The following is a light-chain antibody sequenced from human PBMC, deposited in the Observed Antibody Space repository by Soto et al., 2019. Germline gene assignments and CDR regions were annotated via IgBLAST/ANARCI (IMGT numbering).Light chain of an antibody. Sequence: DIVMTQSPDSLAVSLGERATINCKSSQSVLYSSNNKNYLCWYQQKPGQPPKLLIYLASTRESGVPDRFSGSGSGTDFTLTISRLQAEDVAVYYCQQYYSKPLTFGGGTKVEIK. CDR3: QQYYSKPLT. J-gene: IGKJ4*01. CDR2: LAS. V-gene: IGKV4-1*01. CDR1: QSVLYSSNNKNY.